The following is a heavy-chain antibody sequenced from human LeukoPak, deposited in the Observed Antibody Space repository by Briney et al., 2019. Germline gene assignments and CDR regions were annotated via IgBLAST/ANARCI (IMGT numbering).Heavy chain of an antibody. CDR1: GYTFTGYY. V-gene: IGHV1-2*06. Sequence: GASVKVSCKASGYTFTGYYMHWVRQAPGQGLEWMGRINPNSGGTNYAQKFQGRVTMTRDTSISTAYMELSRLRSDDTAVYYCARDLGYCTNGVCHTRFDYWGQGTLVAVSS. CDR2: INPNSGGT. J-gene: IGHJ4*02. D-gene: IGHD2-8*01. CDR3: ARDLGYCTNGVCHTRFDY.